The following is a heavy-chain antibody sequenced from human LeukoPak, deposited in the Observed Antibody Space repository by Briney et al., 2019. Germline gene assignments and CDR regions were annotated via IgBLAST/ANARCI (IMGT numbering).Heavy chain of an antibody. V-gene: IGHV3-23*01. CDR2: ISGSGGST. CDR1: GFTFSSYA. J-gene: IGHJ4*02. Sequence: GGSLRLSCAASGFTFSSYAMSWVRQAPGKGLEWVSGISGSGGSTYYADSVKGRFTISRDNSKNTLYLQMNSLRAEDTAVYYCAKDGSGWYVHYYFDYWGQGTLVTVSS. D-gene: IGHD6-19*01. CDR3: AKDGSGWYVHYYFDY.